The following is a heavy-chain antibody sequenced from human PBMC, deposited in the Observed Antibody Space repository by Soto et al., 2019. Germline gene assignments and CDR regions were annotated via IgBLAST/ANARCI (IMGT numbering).Heavy chain of an antibody. CDR2: INHSGST. CDR1: GGSFSGYY. J-gene: IGHJ6*03. V-gene: IGHV4-34*01. Sequence: SETLSLTCAVYGGSFSGYYWSWIRQPPGKGLEWIGEINHSGSTNYNPSLKSRVTISVDTSKNQFSLKLSSVTAADTAVYYCARGKYSSSYYYYYMDVWGKGTTVTVSS. CDR3: ARGKYSSSYYYYYMDV. D-gene: IGHD6-6*01.